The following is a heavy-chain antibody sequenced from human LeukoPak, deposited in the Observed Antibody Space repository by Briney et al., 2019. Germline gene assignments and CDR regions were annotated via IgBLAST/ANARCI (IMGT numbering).Heavy chain of an antibody. CDR3: ARAIAAAGSY. Sequence: GGSLRLSCTASGFSFSGHWMHWARQLPGKGLVWVSRISPTGSTTSYADSVKGRFTVSRDNAKNSLYLQMNSLRAEDTAVYYCARAIAAAGSYWGQGTLVTVSS. V-gene: IGHV3-74*01. D-gene: IGHD6-13*01. CDR2: ISPTGSTT. J-gene: IGHJ4*02. CDR1: GFSFSGHW.